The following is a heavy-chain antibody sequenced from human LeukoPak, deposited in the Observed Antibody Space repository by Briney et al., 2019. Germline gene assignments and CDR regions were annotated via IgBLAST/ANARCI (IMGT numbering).Heavy chain of an antibody. V-gene: IGHV1-46*01. D-gene: IGHD5-12*01. CDR3: ARAVLGPWNSGWQSGLDY. J-gene: IGHJ4*02. CDR2: INPSGGST. Sequence: WASVKVSCKVSGYTLTELSMHWVRQAPGQGLEWMGIINPSGGSTSYAQKFQGRVTMTRDMSTSTVYMELSSLRSEDTAVYYCARAVLGPWNSGWQSGLDYWGQGTLVTVSS. CDR1: GYTLTELS.